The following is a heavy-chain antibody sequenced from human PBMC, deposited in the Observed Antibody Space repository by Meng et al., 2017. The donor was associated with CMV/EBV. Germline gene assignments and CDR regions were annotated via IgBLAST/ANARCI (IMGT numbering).Heavy chain of an antibody. D-gene: IGHD2-2*02. CDR1: GYTFTGYY. Sequence: GESLKISCKASGYTFTGYYMHWVRQAPGQGLEWMGWINPNSGGTNYAQKFQGRVTMTRDTSISTAYMELSRLRSDDTAVYYCARDRPPGLDIVVVPAAISNGMDVWGQGTTVTVSS. V-gene: IGHV1-2*02. CDR3: ARDRPPGLDIVVVPAAISNGMDV. CDR2: INPNSGGT. J-gene: IGHJ6*02.